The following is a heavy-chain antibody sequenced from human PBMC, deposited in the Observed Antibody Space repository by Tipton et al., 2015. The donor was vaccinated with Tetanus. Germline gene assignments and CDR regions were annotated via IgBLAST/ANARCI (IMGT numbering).Heavy chain of an antibody. CDR2: IYYSGST. Sequence: TLSLTCSVSGGSISSRNYYWSWIRQPPGKGLEWIGYIYYSGSTNYNSSLKSRVTISVDTSKNQFSLKLSSVTAADTAVYYCARGYNGYDILTAYPHYFDYWGQGTLVTVSS. V-gene: IGHV4-61*01. CDR3: ARGYNGYDILTAYPHYFDY. CDR1: GGSISSRNYY. D-gene: IGHD3-9*01. J-gene: IGHJ4*02.